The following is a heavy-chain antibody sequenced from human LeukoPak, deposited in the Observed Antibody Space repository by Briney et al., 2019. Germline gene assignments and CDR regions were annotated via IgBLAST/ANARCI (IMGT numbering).Heavy chain of an antibody. CDR1: GFTFRRYW. J-gene: IGHJ6*02. D-gene: IGHD6-13*01. CDR3: AKGGGAAAGPYYYYGMDV. Sequence: GGSLRLSCAASGFTFRRYWMSWARQASGKGLEWVANIKQDGSEKYYVDSVKGRFTISRDNAKNSLYLQMNSLRAEDTAVYYCAKGGGAAAGPYYYYGMDVWGQGTTVTVSS. CDR2: IKQDGSEK. V-gene: IGHV3-7*05.